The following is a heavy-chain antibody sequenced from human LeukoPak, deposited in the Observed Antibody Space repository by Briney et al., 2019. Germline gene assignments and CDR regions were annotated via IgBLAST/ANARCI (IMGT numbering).Heavy chain of an antibody. CDR2: IYTSGST. J-gene: IGHJ6*03. V-gene: IGHV4-4*07. D-gene: IGHD2-15*01. Sequence: PSETLSLTCTVSGGSISSYSWSWIRQPAGKGLEWIGRIYTSGSTNYNPSLKSRVTMSVDTSKNQFSLKLSSVTAADTAVYYCARDLMVAATPSYYYYMDVWGKGTTVTVSS. CDR3: ARDLMVAATPSYYYYMDV. CDR1: GGSISSYS.